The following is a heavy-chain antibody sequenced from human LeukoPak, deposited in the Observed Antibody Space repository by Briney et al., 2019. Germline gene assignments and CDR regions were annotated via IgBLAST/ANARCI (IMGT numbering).Heavy chain of an antibody. CDR3: ARGSGSYGYYYYYMDV. V-gene: IGHV3-48*03. Sequence: GGSLRLSCAASGFTFSSYEMNWVRQAPGKGLEWVSYINSSGSTIYYADSVKGRFTISRENAKNSLYLQMNSLRAEDTAVYYCARGSGSYGYYYYYMDVWGKGTTVTVSS. CDR2: INSSGSTI. D-gene: IGHD3-10*01. CDR1: GFTFSSYE. J-gene: IGHJ6*03.